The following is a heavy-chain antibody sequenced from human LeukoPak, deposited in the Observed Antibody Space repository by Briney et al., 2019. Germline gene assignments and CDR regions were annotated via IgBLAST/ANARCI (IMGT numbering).Heavy chain of an antibody. J-gene: IGHJ5*02. CDR1: GGSISSSSYY. V-gene: IGHV4-39*01. CDR3: ARQGEYSSSSYWFDP. Sequence: PSETLSLTCTVSGGSISSSSYYWGWIRQPPGKGLEWLGSIYYSGSTYYNPSLKSRVTISVDTSKNQFSLKLSSVTAADTAVYYCARQGEYSSSSYWFDPWGQGTLVTVSS. D-gene: IGHD6-6*01. CDR2: IYYSGST.